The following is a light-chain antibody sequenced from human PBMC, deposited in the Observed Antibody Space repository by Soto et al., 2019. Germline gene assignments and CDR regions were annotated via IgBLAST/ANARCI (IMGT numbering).Light chain of an antibody. CDR3: QQRHMWPIT. CDR1: QSISTY. CDR2: DAS. Sequence: EIVLTQSPATLSLSPGERATLSFSSSQSISTYLAWYQQKPGQAPRLLIYDASYRATGIPPRFSGSGSGTDFTLTISSLEPEDSAVYYCQQRHMWPITFGQGTRLEIK. V-gene: IGKV3-11*01. J-gene: IGKJ5*01.